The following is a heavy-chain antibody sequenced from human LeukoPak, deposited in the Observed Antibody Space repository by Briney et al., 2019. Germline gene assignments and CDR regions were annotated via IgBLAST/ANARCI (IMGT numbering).Heavy chain of an antibody. J-gene: IGHJ3*02. D-gene: IGHD1-1*01. V-gene: IGHV3-23*01. Sequence: GGTLRLSCAASGFTFSSYGMSWVRQAPGKGLERVSAISGSGGSTYYADSVKGRFTISRDNAKDSLYLQMNSLRVDDTALYYCVRDHDYAFDIWGQGTTVTVSS. CDR2: ISGSGGST. CDR1: GFTFSSYG. CDR3: VRDHDYAFDI.